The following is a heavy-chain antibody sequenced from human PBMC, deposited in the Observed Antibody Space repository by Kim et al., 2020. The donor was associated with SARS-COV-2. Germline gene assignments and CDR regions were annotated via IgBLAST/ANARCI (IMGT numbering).Heavy chain of an antibody. J-gene: IGHJ5*02. CDR1: GFTFSTLS. CDR2: ISPTGTNM. Sequence: GGSLRLSCAASGFTFSTLSMNWVRQSPGKGLEWVSIISPTGTNMIYADSVKGRFSLSRDTTENTLYLQMASLRADDTAVYYCTRDRGTTGSLAHASCGQG. V-gene: IGHV3-21*05. CDR3: TRDRGTTGSLAHAS. D-gene: IGHD3-16*01.